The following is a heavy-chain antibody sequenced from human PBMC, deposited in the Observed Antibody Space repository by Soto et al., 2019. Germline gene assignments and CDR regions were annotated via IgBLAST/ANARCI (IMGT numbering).Heavy chain of an antibody. CDR1: GGSISSYY. Sequence: PSETLSLTCTVSGGSISSYYWSWIRQPPGKGLEWIGYIYYSGSTNYNPSLKSRVTISVDTSKNQFSLKLSSVTAADTAVYYCARDVHYGSGSYYNGPYGMDVWGQGTKVTVSS. CDR3: ARDVHYGSGSYYNGPYGMDV. V-gene: IGHV4-59*01. CDR2: IYYSGST. J-gene: IGHJ6*02. D-gene: IGHD3-10*01.